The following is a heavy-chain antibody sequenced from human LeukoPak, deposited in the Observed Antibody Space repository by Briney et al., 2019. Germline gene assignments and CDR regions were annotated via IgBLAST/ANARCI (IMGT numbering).Heavy chain of an antibody. D-gene: IGHD3-10*01. CDR2: INPNSGDT. CDR3: ARGSGSYYI. V-gene: IGHV1-2*02. Sequence: ASVKVSCKASGYTFTGYYLHWVRQAPGQGLEWMGWINPNSGDTNDAQSFQGRATMTRDTSISTVYMELRRLRSDDTAVYYCARGSGSYYIWGQGTLVTVSS. CDR1: GYTFTGYY. J-gene: IGHJ4*02.